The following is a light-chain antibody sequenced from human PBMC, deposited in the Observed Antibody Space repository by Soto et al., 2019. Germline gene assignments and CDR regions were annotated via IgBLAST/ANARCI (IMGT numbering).Light chain of an antibody. CDR2: DNA. V-gene: IGLV3-21*02. J-gene: IGLJ3*02. CDR3: QVWDSDSDHSAV. CDR1: NVGRKA. Sequence: SSELTQPPSVSVAPGQTARISCGGDNVGRKAVHWYQQRPGQAPVLVLYDNADRSSGIPERFTGSNSGNTATLTITRVEAGDEADYYCQVWDSDSDHSAVFGGGTKLTVL.